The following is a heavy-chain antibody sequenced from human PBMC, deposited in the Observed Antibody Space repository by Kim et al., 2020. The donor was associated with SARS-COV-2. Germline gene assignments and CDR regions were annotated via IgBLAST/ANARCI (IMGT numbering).Heavy chain of an antibody. CDR1: GYTFTGYY. D-gene: IGHD6-19*01. CDR3: AREEGSSGWYYFDY. Sequence: ASVKVSCKASGYTFTGYYMHWVRQAPGQGLEWMGWINPNSGGTNYAQKFQGWVTMTSDTSISTAYMELSRLRSDDTAVYYCAREEGSSGWYYFDYWGQGTLVNVS. J-gene: IGHJ4*02. CDR2: INPNSGGT. V-gene: IGHV1-2*04.